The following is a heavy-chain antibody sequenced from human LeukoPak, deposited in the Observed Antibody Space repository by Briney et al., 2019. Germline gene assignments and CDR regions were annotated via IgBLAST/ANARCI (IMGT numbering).Heavy chain of an antibody. D-gene: IGHD2-15*01. CDR3: TRDCSGASCYEEMDY. J-gene: IGHJ4*02. V-gene: IGHV3-49*04. CDR2: IRSKALGATT. Sequence: GGSLRLSCTPSGFTFGDYAMSWVRQAPGKGLEWVGFIRSKALGATTNYAASVKGRFTVSRDDSKSIAYLQMNSLKTEDTAVYYCTRDCSGASCYEEMDYWGQGTLVTVSS. CDR1: GFTFGDYA.